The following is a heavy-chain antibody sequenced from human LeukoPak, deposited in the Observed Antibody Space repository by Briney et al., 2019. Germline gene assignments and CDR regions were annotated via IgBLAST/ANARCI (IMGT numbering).Heavy chain of an antibody. CDR2: INSDGSST. Sequence: PGGSLRHSCAAPGFTFSTYWMHWVRQAPGKGPVWVSRINSDGSSTTYADSVKGRFTISRDNAKSTLYLQMSSLRAEDTAVYYCARSYGMDVWGQGTTVTVSS. CDR1: GFTFSTYW. CDR3: ARSYGMDV. J-gene: IGHJ6*02. V-gene: IGHV3-74*01.